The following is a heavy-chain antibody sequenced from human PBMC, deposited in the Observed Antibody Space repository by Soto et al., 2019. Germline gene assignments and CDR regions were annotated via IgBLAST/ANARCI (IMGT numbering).Heavy chain of an antibody. J-gene: IGHJ4*02. D-gene: IGHD5-18*01. Sequence: EVQLLESGGGLVQPGGSLRLSCAASGFTFSSYAMSWVRQAPGKGLEWVSALSGSGDSTYYADSVKGRFTISRDNAKNSVFLQMDSLRAEDTALYYCATAFDTAMLTSDYWGQGTQVTVSS. CDR2: LSGSGDST. V-gene: IGHV3-23*01. CDR3: ATAFDTAMLTSDY. CDR1: GFTFSSYA.